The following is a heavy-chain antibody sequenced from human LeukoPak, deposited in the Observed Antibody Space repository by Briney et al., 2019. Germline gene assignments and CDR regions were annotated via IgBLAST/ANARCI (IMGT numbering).Heavy chain of an antibody. J-gene: IGHJ4*02. V-gene: IGHV4-59*01. D-gene: IGHD2-2*01. CDR3: ARVEGYCSSTSCYELIDY. Sequence: PSETLSLTCTVSGGSISSYYWSWIRQPPGKGLEWIGYIYYSGSTNYNPSLKSRVTISVDTSKNQFSLKPSSVTAADTAVYYCARVEGYCSSTSCYELIDYWGQGTLVTVSS. CDR2: IYYSGST. CDR1: GGSISSYY.